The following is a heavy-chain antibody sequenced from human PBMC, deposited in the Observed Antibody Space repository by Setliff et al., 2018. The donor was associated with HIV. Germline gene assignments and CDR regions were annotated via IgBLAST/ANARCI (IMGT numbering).Heavy chain of an antibody. J-gene: IGHJ6*03. CDR2: IYIYNSGST. V-gene: IGHV4-59*01. CDR1: GGSFSGYY. D-gene: IGHD2-21*02. CDR3: ARRDHYYYYMDV. Sequence: SETLSLTCSVSGGSFSGYYWSWIRQPPGKGLEWIGYIYIYNSGSTNYNPSLTSRVTISADASRNQFSLKLTSVTAADTAVYYCARRDHYYYYMDVWGKGTTVTVSS.